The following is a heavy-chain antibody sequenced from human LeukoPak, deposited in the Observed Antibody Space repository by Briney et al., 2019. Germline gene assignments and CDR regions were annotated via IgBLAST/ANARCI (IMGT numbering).Heavy chain of an antibody. J-gene: IGHJ4*02. D-gene: IGHD3-16*01. CDR3: ARDLSWGSYSPPGGY. V-gene: IGHV3-30*02. Sequence: GGSLRLSCAASGFTFSSYGMHWVRQAPGKGLEWVAFIRYDGSNKYYADSVKGRFTISRDNSKNTLYLQMNSLRAEDTAVYYCARDLSWGSYSPPGGYWGQGTLVTVSS. CDR2: IRYDGSNK. CDR1: GFTFSSYG.